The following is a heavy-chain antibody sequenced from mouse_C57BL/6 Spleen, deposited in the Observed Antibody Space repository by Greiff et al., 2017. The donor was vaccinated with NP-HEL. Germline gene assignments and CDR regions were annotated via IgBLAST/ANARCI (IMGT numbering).Heavy chain of an antibody. CDR2: IDPSDSYT. V-gene: IGHV1-69*01. CDR3: AVWTRFAY. D-gene: IGHD2-10*02. Sequence: QVQLQQPGTELVMPGASVKLSCKASGYTFTSYWMHWVKQRPGQGLEWIGEIDPSDSYTNYNQKFKGKSTLTVDKSSSTAYIQLSSLTSEDSAVYYCAVWTRFAYWGQGTLVTVSA. CDR1: GYTFTSYW. J-gene: IGHJ3*01.